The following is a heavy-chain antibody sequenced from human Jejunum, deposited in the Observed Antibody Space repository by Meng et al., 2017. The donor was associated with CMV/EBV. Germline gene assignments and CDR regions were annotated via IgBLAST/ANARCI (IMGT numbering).Heavy chain of an antibody. CDR2: TNPRSANT. J-gene: IGHJ4*02. D-gene: IGHD1-14*01. CDR1: GYTFTSYD. Sequence: QVQLVQSGAEVTKPGASVKVSCKASGYTFTSYDINWVRQAAGQGLEWMGWTNPRSANTGSAQKFQGRLTMTMNTSIGTAYMELSSLRSEDTAVYYCARNGIFFDYWGQGALVTVSS. CDR3: ARNGIFFDY. V-gene: IGHV1-8*01.